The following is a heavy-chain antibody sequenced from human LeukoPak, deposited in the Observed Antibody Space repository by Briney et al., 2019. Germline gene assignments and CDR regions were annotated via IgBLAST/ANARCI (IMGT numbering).Heavy chain of an antibody. CDR2: ISTSGETT. J-gene: IGHJ4*02. CDR3: AKDCSDSWQFDY. D-gene: IGHD2-15*01. CDR1: GLTFSNYG. V-gene: IGHV3-23*01. Sequence: GSLRLSCAASGLTFSNYGMNWVRQAPGKGLEWVSAISTSGETTNYADSVKGRFTISRDNSKNTLYLQMNSLRVEDTAVYYCAKDCSDSWQFDYWGQGTLVTVSS.